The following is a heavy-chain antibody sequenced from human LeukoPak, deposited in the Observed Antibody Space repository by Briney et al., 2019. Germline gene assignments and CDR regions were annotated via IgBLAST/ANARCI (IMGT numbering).Heavy chain of an antibody. V-gene: IGHV3-21*03. D-gene: IGHD6-25*01. J-gene: IGHJ4*02. CDR3: TITLEYSSDTFDY. Sequence: GGSLRLSCAASGFTFSSYSMNWVRQAPGKGLEWVSSISSSSSYIYYADSVKGRFTISRDNAKNSLYLQMNSLKTEDTAVYYCTITLEYSSDTFDYWGQGTLVTVSS. CDR1: GFTFSSYS. CDR2: ISSSSSYI.